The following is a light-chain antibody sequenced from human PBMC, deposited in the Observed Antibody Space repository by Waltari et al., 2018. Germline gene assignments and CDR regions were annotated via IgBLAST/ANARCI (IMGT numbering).Light chain of an antibody. V-gene: IGLV1-47*01. CDR3: VAWDDSLSATV. J-gene: IGLJ3*02. Sequence: QSVLAQPPSASGTPGQRVTISCSGSSSTIGSNYVYWYQHLPGTAPKPLIYRNEQRPAGVPGRFPGSKCGTSASLAISELRSEDEADYYCVAWDDSLSATVFGGGTKLTVL. CDR2: RNE. CDR1: SSTIGSNY.